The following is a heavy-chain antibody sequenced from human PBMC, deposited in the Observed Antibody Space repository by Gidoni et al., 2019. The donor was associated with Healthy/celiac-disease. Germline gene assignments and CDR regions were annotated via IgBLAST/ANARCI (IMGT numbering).Heavy chain of an antibody. V-gene: IGHV4-39*01. CDR2: VYYSGST. CDR3: ARHAVVVPARWGHGGWFDP. CDR1: GVSIRSSSYY. Sequence: QLQLQESGPGLVKPSETLSRTCTVSGVSIRSSSYYWGWIRQPPGKGLEWIGSVYYSGSTYYNPSLKSRVTISVDTSKNQFSLKLSSVTAADTAVYYCARHAVVVPARWGHGGWFDPWGQGTLVTVSS. D-gene: IGHD2-2*01. J-gene: IGHJ5*02.